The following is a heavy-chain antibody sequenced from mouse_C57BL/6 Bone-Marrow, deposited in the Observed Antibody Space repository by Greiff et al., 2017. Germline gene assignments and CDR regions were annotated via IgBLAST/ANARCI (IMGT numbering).Heavy chain of an antibody. CDR1: GFTFTDYY. D-gene: IGHD1-1*01. CDR2: IRNKANGYTT. Sequence: EVKLVESGGGLVQPGGSLSLSCAASGFTFTDYYMSWVRQPPGKALEWLGFIRNKANGYTTEYSASVKGRFTISRDNSQSILYLQVDALRAEDSATYYCARLITTVNDFDYWGQGTTLTVSS. V-gene: IGHV7-3*01. J-gene: IGHJ2*01. CDR3: ARLITTVNDFDY.